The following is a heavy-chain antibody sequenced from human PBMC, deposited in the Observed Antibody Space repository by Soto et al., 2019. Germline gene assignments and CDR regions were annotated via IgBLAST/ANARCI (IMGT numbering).Heavy chain of an antibody. CDR3: TRLVEWDQGNEY. D-gene: IGHD3-3*01. J-gene: IGHJ4*02. CDR1: GFIFSDSP. CDR2: IRSKGDNYAT. V-gene: IGHV3-73*01. Sequence: EVQLVESGGGLVQPGGSLKLSCAASGFIFSDSPIHCVRQASGKGLEWVGRIRSKGDNYATSYAASVRGRFTISRDDSNNTAYLQMNSLKTDDTAVYYCTRLVEWDQGNEYWGQGTLVTVSS.